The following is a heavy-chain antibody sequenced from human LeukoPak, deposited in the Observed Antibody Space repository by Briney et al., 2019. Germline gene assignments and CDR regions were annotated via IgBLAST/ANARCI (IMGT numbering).Heavy chain of an antibody. D-gene: IGHD1-26*01. J-gene: IGHJ4*02. V-gene: IGHV3-33*01. CDR3: ARDLSFGSLDF. CDR1: GFTLSSHG. Sequence: GGSLRLSCAASGFTLSSHGMHWVRQAPGKGLEWVALIWYDGSKENYADSVKGRFTISGDMSKNTLNLQMNSLRVEDTAVFYCARDLSFGSLDFRGQGTLVTVSS. CDR2: IWYDGSKE.